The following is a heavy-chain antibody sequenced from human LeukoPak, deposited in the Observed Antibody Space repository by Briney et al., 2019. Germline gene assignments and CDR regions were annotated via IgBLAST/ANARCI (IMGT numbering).Heavy chain of an antibody. Sequence: PGGSLRLSCAASGFTFSSYSMNWVRQAPGKGLEWVSDISGSGDSTFYADSVKGRFTISRDNSKNTLFLQMNSLRAEDTAVYYCAKSRSSSSSCYNYWGQGTLVTVSS. CDR3: AKSRSSSSSCYNY. CDR1: GFTFSSYS. V-gene: IGHV3-23*01. J-gene: IGHJ4*02. D-gene: IGHD2-2*02. CDR2: ISGSGDST.